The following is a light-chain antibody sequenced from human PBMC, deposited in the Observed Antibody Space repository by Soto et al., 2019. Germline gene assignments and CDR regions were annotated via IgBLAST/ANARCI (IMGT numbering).Light chain of an antibody. V-gene: IGKV2-30*01. CDR2: KVS. J-gene: IGKJ2*01. CDR3: LQATPWPYT. CDR1: QSLVYSDGNTS. Sequence: DVVMTQSPLSLPVTLGQPASISCRPSQSLVYSDGNTSLNGFQQRPGQSPRRLIYKVSNRDSGGPDRLSGSGSVPDLTLKISRVEAEDVGVYYCLQATPWPYTFGQGTKLDLK.